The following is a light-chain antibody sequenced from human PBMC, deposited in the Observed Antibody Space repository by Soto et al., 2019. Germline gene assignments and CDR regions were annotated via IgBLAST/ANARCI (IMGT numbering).Light chain of an antibody. V-gene: IGLV2-14*01. Sequence: QSALTQPASVSGSPGQSITISCTGTSSDVGGYKYVSLYQQHPGKAPKLMIYEVSTLPSGVSNRFSGSKSGNTASLTISGLQAEDEADYYCSSYTTTTLVFGGGTKLTVL. CDR3: SSYTTTTLV. CDR1: SSDVGGYKY. CDR2: EVS. J-gene: IGLJ3*02.